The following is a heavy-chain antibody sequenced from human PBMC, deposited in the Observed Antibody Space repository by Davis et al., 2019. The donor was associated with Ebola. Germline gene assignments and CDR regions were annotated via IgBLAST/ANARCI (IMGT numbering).Heavy chain of an antibody. D-gene: IGHD1-26*01. CDR3: ARDSSGVVGANDFDY. CDR2: MNPNRGNT. Sequence: AASVKVSCKASGYTFTSHDINWVRQATGQGLEWVGWMNPNRGNTGDAQKFQGRVTMTRNSSINTAYMELSSLRSEDTAVYFCARDSSGVVGANDFDYWGQGTLVTVSS. J-gene: IGHJ4*02. CDR1: GYTFTSHD. V-gene: IGHV1-8*01.